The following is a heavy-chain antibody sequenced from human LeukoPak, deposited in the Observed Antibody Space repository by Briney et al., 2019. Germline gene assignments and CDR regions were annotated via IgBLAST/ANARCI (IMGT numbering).Heavy chain of an antibody. CDR1: GYTFTSYG. CDR2: ISAYNGNT. CDR3: ARESAPYSSGWYCDY. V-gene: IGHV1-18*01. J-gene: IGHJ4*02. Sequence: GASVKVSCKASGYTFTSYGISWVRQAPGQGLEWMGWISAYNGNTNYAQKLQGRVTMTTDTSTSTAYMELRSLRSDDTAVYYCARESAPYSSGWYCDYWGQGTLVTVSS. D-gene: IGHD6-19*01.